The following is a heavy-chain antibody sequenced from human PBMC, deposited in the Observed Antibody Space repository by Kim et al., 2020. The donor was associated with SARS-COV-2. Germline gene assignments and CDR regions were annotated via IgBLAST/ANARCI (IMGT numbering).Heavy chain of an antibody. D-gene: IGHD3-9*01. CDR2: ISGSGGHT. Sequence: GGSLRLSCAMSGFTVDSYAMNWVRQAPGKGLEWVSAISGSGGHTFSADSVRGRFTIYRDNSKNTLYLQMNSLRAEDTATYYCVKGRYTDHTGYYPEDDPFDVWGQGTMVTVSS. V-gene: IGHV3-23*01. J-gene: IGHJ3*01. CDR1: GFTVDSYA. CDR3: VKGRYTDHTGYYPEDDPFDV.